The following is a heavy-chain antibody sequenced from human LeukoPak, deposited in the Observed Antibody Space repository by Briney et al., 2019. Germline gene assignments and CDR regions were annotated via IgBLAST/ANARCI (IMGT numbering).Heavy chain of an antibody. J-gene: IGHJ4*02. Sequence: ASVKVSCKASGYTFTGYYMHWVRQAPGQGLEWMGWINPNSGDTNYAQKFQGRVTMTRDTSISTAYMELSRLRSDDTAVYYCARDPGYSSATPRSDYWGQGTLVTVSS. CDR2: INPNSGDT. V-gene: IGHV1-2*02. CDR3: ARDPGYSSATPRSDY. CDR1: GYTFTGYY. D-gene: IGHD5-18*01.